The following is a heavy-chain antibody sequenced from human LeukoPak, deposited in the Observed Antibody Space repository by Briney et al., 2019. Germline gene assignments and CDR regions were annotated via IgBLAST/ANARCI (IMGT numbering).Heavy chain of an antibody. CDR1: GFTFSSYG. J-gene: IGHJ6*03. D-gene: IGHD5-12*01. CDR3: ARTGSGYETPYYYYYMDV. V-gene: IGHV3-23*01. CDR2: ISGSGGST. Sequence: SGGSLRLSCAASGFTFSSYGMSWVRQAPGKGLEWVSAISGSGGSTYYADSVKGRFTISRDNAKNSLYLQMNSLRAEDTAVYYCARTGSGYETPYYYYYMDVWGKGTTVTVSS.